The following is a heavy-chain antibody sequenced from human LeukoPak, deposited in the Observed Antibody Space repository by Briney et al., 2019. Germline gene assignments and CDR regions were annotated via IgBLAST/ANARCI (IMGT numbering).Heavy chain of an antibody. CDR3: ARTSWVRSSYDFEY. J-gene: IGHJ4*02. CDR1: GDSISSHY. CDR2: IYYSGSS. V-gene: IGHV4-59*08. Sequence: SETLSLTCTVSGDSISSHYWSWIRQPPGKGLEWIGDIYYSGSSNYKPSLKSRVTISVDTSKNQFSLNLSSVTAADTAVSYCARTSWVRSSYDFEYWGQGTLVTVSS. D-gene: IGHD5-12*01.